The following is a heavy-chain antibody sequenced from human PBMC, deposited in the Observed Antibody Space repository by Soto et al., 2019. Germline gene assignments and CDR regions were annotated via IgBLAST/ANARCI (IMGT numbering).Heavy chain of an antibody. CDR1: GFTFSSYE. D-gene: IGHD2-2*01. Sequence: VQLVESGGGLVQPGGSLRLSCAASGFTFSSYEMNWVRQAPGKGLEWVSYISSSGSTIYYADSVKGRFTISRDNAKNSLYLQMNSLRAEDTAVYYCARDIVVVPAARIWWYFDLWGRGTLVTVSS. J-gene: IGHJ2*01. V-gene: IGHV3-48*03. CDR2: ISSSGSTI. CDR3: ARDIVVVPAARIWWYFDL.